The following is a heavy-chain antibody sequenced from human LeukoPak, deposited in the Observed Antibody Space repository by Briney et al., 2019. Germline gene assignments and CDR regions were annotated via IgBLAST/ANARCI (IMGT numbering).Heavy chain of an antibody. CDR3: ARDLIVVVPAATYYYGMDV. D-gene: IGHD2-2*01. J-gene: IGHJ6*02. CDR2: IYYSGST. Sequence: SQTLSLTCTVSGGSISSGGYYWSWIRQHPGKGLEWIGYIYYSGSTYYNPSLKSRVTISVDTSKNQFSLKLSSVTAADTAVCYCARDLIVVVPAATYYYGMDVWGQGTTVTVSS. CDR1: GGSISSGGYY. V-gene: IGHV4-31*03.